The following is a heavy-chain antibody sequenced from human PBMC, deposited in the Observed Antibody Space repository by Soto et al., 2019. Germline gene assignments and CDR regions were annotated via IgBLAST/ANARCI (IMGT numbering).Heavy chain of an antibody. CDR1: GFTFSSYA. CDR2: ISYDGSNK. D-gene: IGHD2-21*02. CDR3: ARDLGLVVVTAPGYFQR. J-gene: IGHJ1*01. V-gene: IGHV3-30-3*01. Sequence: QVQLVESGGGVVQPGRSLRLSCAASGFTFSSYAMHWVRQAPGKGLEWVAVISYDGSNKYYADSVKGRFTISRDNSKNTLYLQMNSLRAEDTAVYYCARDLGLVVVTAPGYFQRWGQGTLVTVSS.